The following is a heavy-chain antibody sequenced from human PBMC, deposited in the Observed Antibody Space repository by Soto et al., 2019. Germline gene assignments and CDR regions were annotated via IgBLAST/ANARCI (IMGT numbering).Heavy chain of an antibody. CDR2: ISGRSTFI. Sequence: PGGSLRLSCTVLGFTLTNENMNWVRQAPGKGLEWVSSISGRSTFINYADSVKGRFTISRDNDKGLVYLQMNSLRAEDTAVYYCARDPPLSMIVVVGVDDFWGQGTLVTVSS. V-gene: IGHV3-21*06. CDR3: ARDPPLSMIVVVGVDDF. J-gene: IGHJ4*02. D-gene: IGHD3-22*01. CDR1: GFTLTNEN.